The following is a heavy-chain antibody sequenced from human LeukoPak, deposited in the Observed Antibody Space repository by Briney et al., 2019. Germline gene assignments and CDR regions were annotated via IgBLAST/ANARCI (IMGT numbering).Heavy chain of an antibody. J-gene: IGHJ4*02. CDR2: INDNGAGT. CDR3: VRDFRFLEDY. Sequence: PGGSLRLSCAASGFTFGSYAMSWVRQAPGKGLKWVSTINDNGAGTYYADSVKGRSTISRDNSYNTVSLQMNSLRDEDTGVYYCVRDFRFLEDYWGQGTLVTVSS. V-gene: IGHV3-23*01. CDR1: GFTFGSYA. D-gene: IGHD3-3*01.